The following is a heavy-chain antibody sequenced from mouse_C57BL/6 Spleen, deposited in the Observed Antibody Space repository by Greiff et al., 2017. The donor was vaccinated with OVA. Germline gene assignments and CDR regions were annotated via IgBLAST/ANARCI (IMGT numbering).Heavy chain of an antibody. Sequence: EVKLQESGPELVKPGASVKISCKASGYSFTGYYMNWVKQSPEKSLEWIGEINPSTGGTTYNQKFKAKATLTVDKSSSTAYMQLKSLTSEDSAVYYCAREDSSGPDYWGQGTTLTVSS. CDR2: INPSTGGT. V-gene: IGHV1-42*01. J-gene: IGHJ2*01. CDR1: GYSFTGYY. CDR3: AREDSSGPDY. D-gene: IGHD3-2*02.